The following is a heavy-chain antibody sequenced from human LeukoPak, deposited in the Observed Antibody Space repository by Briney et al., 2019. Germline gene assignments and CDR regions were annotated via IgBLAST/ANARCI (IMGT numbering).Heavy chain of an antibody. CDR1: GFTFSSYA. CDR3: ARGESGIVVVPAAPLDY. CDR2: ISYDGSNK. V-gene: IGHV3-30*04. D-gene: IGHD2-2*01. Sequence: QPGRSLRLSCAASGFTFSSYAMHWVRQAPGKGLEWVAVISYDGSNKYYADSVKGRFTISRDNSKNTLYLQMNSLRAEDTAVYYCARGESGIVVVPAAPLDYWGQGTLVTVSS. J-gene: IGHJ4*02.